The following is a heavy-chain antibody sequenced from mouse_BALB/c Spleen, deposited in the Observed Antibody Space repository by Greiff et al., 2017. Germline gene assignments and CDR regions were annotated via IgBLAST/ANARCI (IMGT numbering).Heavy chain of an antibody. D-gene: IGHD2-3*01. CDR1: GFTFSSYT. V-gene: IGHV5-12-2*01. Sequence: EVKVEESGGGLVQPGGSLKLSCAASGFTFSSYTMSWVRQTPEKRLEWVAYISNGGGSTYYPDTVKGRFTISRDNAKNTLYLQMSSLKSEDTAMYYCAIHDGYSYAMDYGGQGTSVTVSS. CDR2: ISNGGGST. J-gene: IGHJ4*01. CDR3: AIHDGYSYAMDY.